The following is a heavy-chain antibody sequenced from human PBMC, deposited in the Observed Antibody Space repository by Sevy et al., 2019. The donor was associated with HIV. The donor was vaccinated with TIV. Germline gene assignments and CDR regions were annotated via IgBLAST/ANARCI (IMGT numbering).Heavy chain of an antibody. D-gene: IGHD3-9*01. Sequence: GGSLRLSCTASGFTFTDYVMNWVRQAPGRGLEWVSSIGGRGGSTHYADSVKGRFTISRDNSKNTLYLQMNSLRAEDMAVYYCATDRISDWFFDSWGQGTLVTVSS. CDR3: ATDRISDWFFDS. J-gene: IGHJ4*02. CDR1: GFTFTDYV. V-gene: IGHV3-23*01. CDR2: IGGRGGST.